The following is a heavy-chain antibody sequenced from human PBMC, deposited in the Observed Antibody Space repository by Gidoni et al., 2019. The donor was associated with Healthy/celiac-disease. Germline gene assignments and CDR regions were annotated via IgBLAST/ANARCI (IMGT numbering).Heavy chain of an antibody. Sequence: QVQLVESGGGVVQPGRSLRLSCAASGFTFSSYCMHWVRQAPGKGLEWVAVISYDGSNKYYADSVKGRFTISRDNSKNTLYLQMNSLRAEDTAVYYCAKQGGGYYDSSGYYYEDWGQGTLVTVSS. J-gene: IGHJ4*02. CDR1: GFTFSSYC. V-gene: IGHV3-30*18. D-gene: IGHD3-22*01. CDR3: AKQGGGYYDSSGYYYED. CDR2: ISYDGSNK.